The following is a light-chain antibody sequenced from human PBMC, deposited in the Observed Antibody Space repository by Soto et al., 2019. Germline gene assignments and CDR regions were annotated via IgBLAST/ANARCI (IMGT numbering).Light chain of an antibody. Sequence: DIQMTQSPSNLSASVGDRVTITYRASQSISSWLAWYQQKPGKAPKVLIYDASILEGGVPSRFSGGGSGTEFTLTITSLQPDDFATYYCQEYTTYSRTFGQVTKVEVK. CDR3: QEYTTYSRT. J-gene: IGKJ1*01. CDR2: DAS. V-gene: IGKV1-5*01. CDR1: QSISSW.